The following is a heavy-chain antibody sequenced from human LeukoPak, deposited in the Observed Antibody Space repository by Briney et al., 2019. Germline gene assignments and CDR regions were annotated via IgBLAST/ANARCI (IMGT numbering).Heavy chain of an antibody. CDR1: GFTFSSYA. J-gene: IGHJ4*02. V-gene: IGHV3-23*01. Sequence: PGGSLRLSCAASGFTFSSYAMSWVRQAPGKGLEWVSAISGSGGSTYYADSVKGRFTISRDNSKNTLYLQMNSLRAEDTAVYYCATWPLLWFGESQEYYFDYWGQGTLVIVSS. CDR2: ISGSGGST. D-gene: IGHD3-10*01. CDR3: ATWPLLWFGESQEYYFDY.